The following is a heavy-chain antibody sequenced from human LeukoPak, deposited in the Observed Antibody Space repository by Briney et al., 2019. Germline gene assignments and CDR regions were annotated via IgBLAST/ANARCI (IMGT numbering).Heavy chain of an antibody. Sequence: SQTLSLTCTVSGGSINSGSYYWSWIRQPAGKGLEWIGRIYTSGSTNYNPSLKSRVTISVDTSKNQFSLKLSSVTAADTAVYYCARVLSGSYYGVDYWGQGTLVTASS. V-gene: IGHV4-61*02. CDR3: ARVLSGSYYGVDY. J-gene: IGHJ4*02. D-gene: IGHD1-26*01. CDR1: GGSINSGSYY. CDR2: IYTSGST.